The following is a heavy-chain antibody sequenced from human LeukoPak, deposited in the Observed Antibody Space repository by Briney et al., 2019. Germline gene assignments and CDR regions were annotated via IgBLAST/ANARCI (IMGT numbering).Heavy chain of an antibody. CDR3: ARGSGYDLCY. CDR1: GGSISSSSYY. D-gene: IGHD5-12*01. V-gene: IGHV4-39*07. CDR2: IYYSGST. Sequence: PSETLSLTCTVSGGSISSSSYYWGWIRQPPGKGLEWIGSIYYSGSTYYNPSLKSRVTISVDTSKNQFSLKLSSVTAADTAVYYCARGSGYDLCYWGQGTLVTVSS. J-gene: IGHJ4*02.